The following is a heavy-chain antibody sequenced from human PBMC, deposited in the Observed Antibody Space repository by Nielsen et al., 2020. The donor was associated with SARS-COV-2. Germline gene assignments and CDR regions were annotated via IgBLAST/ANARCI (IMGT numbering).Heavy chain of an antibody. CDR1: GFTFSSYS. Sequence: GGSLRLSCAASGFTFSSYSMNWVRQAPGKGLEWVSSISSSSSYIYYADSVKGRFTISRDNAKNSLYLQMNSLRAEDTAVYYCAREDCSSTSCYYKNDYWGQGTLVTVSS. J-gene: IGHJ4*02. CDR2: ISSSSSYI. CDR3: AREDCSSTSCYYKNDY. D-gene: IGHD2-2*01. V-gene: IGHV3-21*01.